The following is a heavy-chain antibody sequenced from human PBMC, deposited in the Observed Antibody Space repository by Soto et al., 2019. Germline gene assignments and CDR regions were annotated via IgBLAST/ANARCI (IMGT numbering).Heavy chain of an antibody. Sequence: ASETLSLTCAVYGGSFSGYYWSWIRQPPGKGLEWIGEINHSGSTNYNPSLKSRVTISVDTSKNQFSLKLGSVTAADTAVYYCARGLLENEYWGQGTLVTVSS. CDR2: INHSGST. CDR3: ARGLLENEY. CDR1: GGSFSGYY. V-gene: IGHV4-34*01. J-gene: IGHJ4*02. D-gene: IGHD1-1*01.